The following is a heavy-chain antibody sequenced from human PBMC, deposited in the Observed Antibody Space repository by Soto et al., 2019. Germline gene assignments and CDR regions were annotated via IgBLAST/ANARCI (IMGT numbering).Heavy chain of an antibody. CDR3: ARDPPLSMIVVVGVGGF. J-gene: IGHJ4*02. CDR1: GFTLTNEN. V-gene: IGHV3-21*06. Sequence: WGSLRLSCTVLGFTLTNENMNWVRQAPGKGLEWVSSISSRSTFIHYADSVKGRFTISRDNDKGLVYLQMNSLRAEDTAVYYCARDPPLSMIVVVGVGGFWGQGTLVTVSS. CDR2: ISSRSTFI. D-gene: IGHD3-22*01.